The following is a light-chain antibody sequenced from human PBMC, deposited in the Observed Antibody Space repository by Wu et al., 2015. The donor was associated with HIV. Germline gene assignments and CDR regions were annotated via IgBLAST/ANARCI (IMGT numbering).Light chain of an antibody. V-gene: IGKV3-15*01. CDR1: QSVGSN. CDR3: QQYNNWPLT. CDR2: ATS. Sequence: EIVMTQSPATLSLFPGERATLPCRASQSVGSNLAWYQQRPGQAPRLLIYATSTRATGVPGTISASGSGTEFTLTIASMQSEDFAVYYCQQYNNWPLTFGGGTKVEIK. J-gene: IGKJ4*01.